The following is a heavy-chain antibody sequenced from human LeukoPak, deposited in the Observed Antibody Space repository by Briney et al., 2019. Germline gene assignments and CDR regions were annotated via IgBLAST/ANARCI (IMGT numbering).Heavy chain of an antibody. CDR3: AKGAWYSSSWTGDY. J-gene: IGHJ4*02. CDR2: ISYDGSNK. Sequence: GRSLRLSCAASGFTFSSYGMHWVRQAPGKGLEWVAVISYDGSNKYYADSVKGRFTISRDNSKNTLYLQMSSLRAEDRAVYYCAKGAWYSSSWTGDYWGQGTLVTVSS. CDR1: GFTFSSYG. D-gene: IGHD6-13*01. V-gene: IGHV3-30*18.